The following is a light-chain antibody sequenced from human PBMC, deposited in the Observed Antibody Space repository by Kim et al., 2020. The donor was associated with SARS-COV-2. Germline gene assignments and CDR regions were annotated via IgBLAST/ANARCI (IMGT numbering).Light chain of an antibody. J-gene: IGLJ2*01. CDR3: TSYGGSNNLV. CDR1: SSDVGGQKY. CDR2: EVN. V-gene: IGLV2-8*01. Sequence: QSVTISCTGTSSDVGGQKYVSWYQQQPGKAPQLMIYEVNRRPSWVPDRFSGSKSGNTASLTVSRLQAEDEADYYCTSYGGSNNLVIGGGTQLTVL.